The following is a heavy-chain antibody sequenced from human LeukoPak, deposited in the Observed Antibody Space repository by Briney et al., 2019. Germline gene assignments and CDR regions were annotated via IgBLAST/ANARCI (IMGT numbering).Heavy chain of an antibody. CDR3: ASPRRGGRRYSVFPDAFDI. J-gene: IGHJ3*02. CDR2: INHSGST. V-gene: IGHV4-34*01. Sequence: PSETLSLTCAVYGGSFSGYYWSWIRQPPGKGLEWIGEINHSGSTNYNPSLKSRVTISVDTSKNQFSLKLSSVTAADTAVYYCASPRRGGRRYSVFPDAFDIWGQGTMVTVSS. CDR1: GGSFSGYY. D-gene: IGHD2-15*01.